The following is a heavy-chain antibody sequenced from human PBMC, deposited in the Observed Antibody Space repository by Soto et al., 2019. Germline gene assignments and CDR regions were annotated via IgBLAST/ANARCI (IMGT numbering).Heavy chain of an antibody. CDR1: GGSISSYY. D-gene: IGHD3-10*01. CDR3: ARNWFGESRNVYYMDV. Sequence: SSETLSLTCTVSGGSISSYYWSWIRQPPGKGLERIGYIYYSGSTNYNPSLKSRVTISVDTSKNQFSLKLSSVTAADTAVYYCARNWFGESRNVYYMDVWGKGTTVTVSS. CDR2: IYYSGST. V-gene: IGHV4-59*08. J-gene: IGHJ6*03.